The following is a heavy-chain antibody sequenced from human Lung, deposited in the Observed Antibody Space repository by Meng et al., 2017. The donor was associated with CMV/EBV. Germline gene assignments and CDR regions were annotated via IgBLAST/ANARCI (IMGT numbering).Heavy chain of an antibody. D-gene: IGHD5-18*01. V-gene: IGHV1-69*05. CDR3: ARDPPRGYSYGWGDY. J-gene: IGHJ4*02. CDR2: IIPIFGTA. Sequence: SVXVSXXASGGTFSSYAISWVRQAPGQGLEWMGGIIPIFGTANYAQKFQGRVTITTDESTSTAYMELSSLRSEDTAVYYCARDPPRGYSYGWGDYWGQGXLVTVSS. CDR1: GGTFSSYA.